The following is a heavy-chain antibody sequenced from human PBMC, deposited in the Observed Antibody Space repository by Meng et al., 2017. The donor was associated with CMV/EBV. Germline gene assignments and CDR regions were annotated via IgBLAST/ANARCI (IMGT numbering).Heavy chain of an antibody. CDR3: ARESGGLGDCSSTSCYTSGIDY. V-gene: IGHV4-34*01. Sequence: SETLSLTCAVYGGSFSGYYWSWIRQPPEKRLEWIGEINHSGSTNYNPSLKSRVTISVDTSKNQFSLKLSSVTAADTAVYYCARESGGLGDCSSTSCYTSGIDYWGQGTLVTVSS. CDR2: INHSGST. D-gene: IGHD2-2*02. CDR1: GGSFSGYY. J-gene: IGHJ4*02.